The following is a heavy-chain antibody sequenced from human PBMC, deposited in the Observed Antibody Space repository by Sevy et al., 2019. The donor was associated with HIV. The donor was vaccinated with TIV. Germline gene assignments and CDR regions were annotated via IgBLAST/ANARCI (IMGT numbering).Heavy chain of an antibody. CDR3: ASDYS. CDR1: GFTFRSHW. V-gene: IGHV3-7*01. Sequence: GGSLRLSCAASGFTFRSHWMTWVRQAPGKGLEWVANINRDGSGKSYVDSVKGRFTISRDDAKNSLYLQMNSLRVEDTATYYCASDYSWGQGTLVTVSS. CDR2: INRDGSGK. J-gene: IGHJ4*02.